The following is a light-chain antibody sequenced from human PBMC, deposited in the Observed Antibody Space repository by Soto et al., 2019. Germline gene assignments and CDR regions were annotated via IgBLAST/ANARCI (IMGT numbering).Light chain of an antibody. Sequence: QSALTQPASVSGSPGQSITISCTGTSSDVGGYNYVSWYQHHPGKAPKLIIYDVTNRPSGVSNPFSGSKSGNTVSLTISGLQPEDEADDYCSSYTTSNTRQIVFGTGTKVTVL. CDR3: SSYTTSNTRQIV. CDR2: DVT. V-gene: IGLV2-14*03. CDR1: SSDVGGYNY. J-gene: IGLJ1*01.